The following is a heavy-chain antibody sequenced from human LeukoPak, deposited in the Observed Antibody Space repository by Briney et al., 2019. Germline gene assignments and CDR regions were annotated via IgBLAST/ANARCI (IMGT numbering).Heavy chain of an antibody. J-gene: IGHJ4*02. D-gene: IGHD5-18*01. Sequence: SETLSLTCTVSGGSISNYDWSWIRQFPGKGLEWTGYIYNSGSTNYNPSLKSRVTISKDTSKNQFSLKLSPVTAADTAVYYCARVGAAMDNFDYWGQGTLVTVP. CDR2: IYNSGST. V-gene: IGHV4-59*01. CDR3: ARVGAAMDNFDY. CDR1: GGSISNYD.